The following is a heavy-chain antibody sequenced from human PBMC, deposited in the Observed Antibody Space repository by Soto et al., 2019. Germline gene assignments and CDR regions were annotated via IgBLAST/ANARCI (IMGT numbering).Heavy chain of an antibody. CDR3: RMGLWSAYN. Sequence: QVQLQQWGEGLLKPSETLSLTCAVYGGSFSNYYWPWIRQPPGKGLEWIGEITHSGSTHSNPSHKIHVTRAVDTSKNQVALKLSSVSAAETALYFCRMGLWSAYNRGQGTMVSVSS. D-gene: IGHD3-3*01. CDR2: ITHSGST. J-gene: IGHJ4*02. V-gene: IGHV4-34*01. CDR1: GGSFSNYY.